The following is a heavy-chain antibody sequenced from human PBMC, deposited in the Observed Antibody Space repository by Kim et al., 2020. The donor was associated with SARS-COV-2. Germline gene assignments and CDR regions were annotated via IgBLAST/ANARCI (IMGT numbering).Heavy chain of an antibody. V-gene: IGHV3-30*07. J-gene: IGHJ4*02. D-gene: IGHD3-3*01. CDR3: ARWLRFLEWLSY. Sequence: YAYTVKDRFTITRDKSKNTLYLKMNSLKAEDTAVYYCARWLRFLEWLSYWGQGTLVTVSS.